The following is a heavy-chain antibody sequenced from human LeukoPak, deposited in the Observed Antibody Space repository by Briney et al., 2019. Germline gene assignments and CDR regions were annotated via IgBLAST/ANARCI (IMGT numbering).Heavy chain of an antibody. CDR1: GFTFSSYA. J-gene: IGHJ3*02. V-gene: IGHV3-23*01. CDR2: ISGSGAST. D-gene: IGHD3-10*01. Sequence: GGSLRLSCAASGFTFSSYAMSWVRQAPGKGLEWVSAISGSGASTYYADSVKGRFTISRDNSKNTLYLQLDSLRAEDTAVYYCARAGDYGSGSCAFDMWGQGTMVTVSS. CDR3: ARAGDYGSGSCAFDM.